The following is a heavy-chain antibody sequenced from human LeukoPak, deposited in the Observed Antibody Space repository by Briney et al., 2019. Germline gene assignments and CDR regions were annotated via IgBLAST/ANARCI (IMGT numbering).Heavy chain of an antibody. J-gene: IGHJ4*02. V-gene: IGHV3-30*18. CDR3: AKDYNRGLPDY. CDR2: ISSDGSIK. Sequence: GGSLRLSCTASKFTFSHYGMQWVRQAPGKGLEWVAVISSDGSIKVYADSVKGRFTLSRDNSINTVDLQMNSLRAEDTAVYYCAKDYNRGLPDYWGQGTLVIVSS. CDR1: KFTFSHYG. D-gene: IGHD2-21*01.